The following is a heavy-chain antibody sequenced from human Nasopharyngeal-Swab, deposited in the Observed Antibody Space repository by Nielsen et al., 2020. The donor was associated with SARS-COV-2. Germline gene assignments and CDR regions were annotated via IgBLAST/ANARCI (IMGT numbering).Heavy chain of an antibody. CDR3: ARSIHGVSYAFDI. J-gene: IGHJ3*02. V-gene: IGHV4-61*01. CDR1: GGSVSSGSYY. D-gene: IGHD3-16*02. CDR2: IYYSGST. Sequence: SETLSLTCTVSGGSVSSGSYYWSWIRQPPGKGLEWIGYIYYSGSTNYNPSLKSRVTISVDTSKNQFSLKLSSVTAADTAVYYCARSIHGVSYAFDIWGQRTMVTVSS.